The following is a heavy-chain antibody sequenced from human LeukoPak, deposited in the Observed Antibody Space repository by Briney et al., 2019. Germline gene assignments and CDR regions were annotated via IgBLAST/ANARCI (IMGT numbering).Heavy chain of an antibody. Sequence: GASVKVSCKASGYTFTSYAMHWVRQAPGQRLEWMGWINAGNGNTKYPQKFQGRVTITRDTSASTAYMELSSLRSEDTAVYYCARDFADLDCSGGSCYWVGPFDYWGQGTLVTVSS. V-gene: IGHV1-3*01. D-gene: IGHD2-15*01. CDR3: ARDFADLDCSGGSCYWVGPFDY. J-gene: IGHJ4*02. CDR2: INAGNGNT. CDR1: GYTFTSYA.